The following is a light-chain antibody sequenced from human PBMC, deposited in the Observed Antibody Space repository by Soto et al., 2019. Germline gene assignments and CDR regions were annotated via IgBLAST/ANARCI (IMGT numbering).Light chain of an antibody. CDR2: DAS. V-gene: IGKV1-39*01. CDR3: QQGYSTPIT. CDR1: QTIRTY. J-gene: IGKJ5*01. Sequence: DIQMTQSPSSLSASVGDRVTLICRASQTIRTYLNWYQQKPGKAPKPLIYDASSLHSGVPSRFSCSASGTDFTLTISSLQPEDFATYYCQQGYSTPITFGQGTRLEIK.